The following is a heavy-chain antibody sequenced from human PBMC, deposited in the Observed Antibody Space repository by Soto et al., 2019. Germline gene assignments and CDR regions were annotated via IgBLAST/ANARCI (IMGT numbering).Heavy chain of an antibody. V-gene: IGHV3-15*04. CDR3: VTRFTAVATARLDY. Sequence: EVQLVESGGGLVKPGGSLRLSCTASGFTFSKAYMNWVRQAPGQGLEWVGQIDSKIDADKTDLAAPVKGRFTLSRDDSHNTGYLQMNGLEIEDTAMYYCVTRFTAVATARLDYWGQGTLVTVSS. CDR1: GFTFSKAY. J-gene: IGHJ4*02. CDR2: IDSKIDADKT. D-gene: IGHD2-21*02.